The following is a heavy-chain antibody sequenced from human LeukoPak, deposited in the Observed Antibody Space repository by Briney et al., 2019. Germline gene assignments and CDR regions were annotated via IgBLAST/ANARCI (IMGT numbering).Heavy chain of an antibody. D-gene: IGHD2-2*01. Sequence: SETLSLTCTVSGGSISSSSYYWGWIRQPPGKGLEWIGSIYYSGSTYYNPSLKSRVTISVDTSKNQFSLKLSSVTAADTAVYYCARHGSGYCSSTSCLGLYYFDYWGQGTLVTVSS. CDR3: ARHGSGYCSSTSCLGLYYFDY. CDR2: IYYSGST. J-gene: IGHJ4*02. CDR1: GGSISSSSYY. V-gene: IGHV4-39*01.